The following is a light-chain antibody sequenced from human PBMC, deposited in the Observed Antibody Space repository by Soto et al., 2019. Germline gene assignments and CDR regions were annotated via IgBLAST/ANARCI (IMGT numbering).Light chain of an antibody. CDR3: QQYENRPYT. CDR2: DAS. V-gene: IGKV1-33*01. J-gene: IGKJ3*01. Sequence: DIQMRKSHSSLFASIGDRVSFTCQASQDISKFLNWYQHKPGHAPSLLIYDASKSHFGVPSRFSGSGSGTDFTFTISSLQPEDNATYYCQQYENRPYTSGPGVKVDIK. CDR1: QDISKF.